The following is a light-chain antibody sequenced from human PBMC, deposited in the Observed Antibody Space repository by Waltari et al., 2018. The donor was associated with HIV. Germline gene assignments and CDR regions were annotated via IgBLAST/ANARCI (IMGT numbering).Light chain of an antibody. CDR1: TSDFGLYNF. CDR2: EVF. J-gene: IGLJ2*01. CDR3: TSFTSNYTVI. Sequence: QSALTQPASVSGSPGQSITISCTGSTSDFGLYNFISWYQQHPGGVPRVIISEVFSRPSGFSSRFSGSKSGNTASLTISWLQTEDEADYYCTSFTSNYTVIFGGGTKVTVL. V-gene: IGLV2-14*01.